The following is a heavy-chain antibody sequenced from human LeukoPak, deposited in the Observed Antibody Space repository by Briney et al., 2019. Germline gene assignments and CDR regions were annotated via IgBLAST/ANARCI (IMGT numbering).Heavy chain of an antibody. CDR3: ARGALWFGYFDY. V-gene: IGHV1-2*02. J-gene: IGHJ4*02. CDR2: INPNSGGT. Sequence: ASVKVSCKASGYTFTGYYMHWVRQAPGQGLEWMGWINPNSGGTNYAQKFQGRVTMTRDTSISTAYMELSSLRSEDTAVYYCARGALWFGYFDYWGQGTLVTVSS. D-gene: IGHD3-10*01. CDR1: GYTFTGYY.